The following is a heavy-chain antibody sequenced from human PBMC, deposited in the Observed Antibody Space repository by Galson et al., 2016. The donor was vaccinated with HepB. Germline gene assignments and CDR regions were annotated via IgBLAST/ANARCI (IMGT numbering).Heavy chain of an antibody. CDR1: GGPFSGYY. CDR3: ARGGENSWYENEAFDI. CDR2: INQSGSA. J-gene: IGHJ3*02. D-gene: IGHD5-12*01. V-gene: IGHV4-34*01. Sequence: SETLSLTCAVYGGPFSGYYWSWIRQTPGKGLEWIGDINQSGSANYNPSPKSRVSISRDTFNSEFFMKLTSVTVADTAIYFCARGGENSWYENEAFDIWGPGTTVTVSS.